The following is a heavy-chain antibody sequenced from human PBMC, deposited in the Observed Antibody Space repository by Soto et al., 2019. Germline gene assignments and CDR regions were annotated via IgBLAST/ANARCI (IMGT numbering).Heavy chain of an antibody. CDR1: GGSISSGYYY. D-gene: IGHD5-12*01. CDR2: IYYSGNT. CDR3: ASSWLYGMAV. V-gene: IGHV4-30-4*01. J-gene: IGHJ6*02. Sequence: SVTMSLTWSVSGGSISSGYYYWSWIRQPPGKGLEWIGNIYYSGNTYYNPSLKSRLIISIDTSKNQFSLKVGSLTAADTAVYYCASSWLYGMAVWRQVTTVTASS.